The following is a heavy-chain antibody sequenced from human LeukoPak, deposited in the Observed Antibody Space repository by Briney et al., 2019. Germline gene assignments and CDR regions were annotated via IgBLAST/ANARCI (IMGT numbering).Heavy chain of an antibody. V-gene: IGHV3-23*01. CDR1: GFTFSSYA. J-gene: IGHJ4*02. CDR3: ARDFRSNLRTHDY. CDR2: ISGSGGST. Sequence: GGSLRLSCAASGFTFSSYAMSWVRQAPGKGLEWVSAISGSGGSTYYADSVKGRFTISRDNSKNTLYLQMNSLRAEDTAIYYCARDFRSNLRTHDYWGQGTLVTVSS. D-gene: IGHD2-8*01.